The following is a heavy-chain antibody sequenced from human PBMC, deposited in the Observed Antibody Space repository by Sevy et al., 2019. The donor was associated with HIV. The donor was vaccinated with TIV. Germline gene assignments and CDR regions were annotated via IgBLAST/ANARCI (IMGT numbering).Heavy chain of an antibody. Sequence: GGSLSLSCSASGFSVRSFSMHWVRQAPGKGLEWVAALLYNVKTEKYADSLKGRFPISRDNSKNTLNLEMNSLRVEDAAVYFWARDSGPVIVPTAGGYSWGQGVLVTVSS. D-gene: IGHD2-15*01. J-gene: IGHJ4*02. CDR3: ARDSGPVIVPTAGGYS. V-gene: IGHV3-33*03. CDR2: LLYNVKTE. CDR1: GFSVRSFS.